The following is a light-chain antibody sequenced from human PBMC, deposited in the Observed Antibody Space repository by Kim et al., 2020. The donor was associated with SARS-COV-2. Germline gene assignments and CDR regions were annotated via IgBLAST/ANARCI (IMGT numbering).Light chain of an antibody. CDR2: GAS. V-gene: IGKV3-20*01. J-gene: IGKJ1*01. CDR1: QSVNSNS. Sequence: PGERATLSCRASQSVNSNSLAWYQQKPGQAPRLLIYGASSRATGIPDRFSGSGSGTDFTLTISRLEPEDFAVYYCQQSGGSPPWTFGLGTKVDIK. CDR3: QQSGGSPPWT.